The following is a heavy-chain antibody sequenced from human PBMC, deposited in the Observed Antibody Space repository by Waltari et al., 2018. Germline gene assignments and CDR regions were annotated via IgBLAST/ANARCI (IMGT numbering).Heavy chain of an antibody. Sequence: DVQLVESGGGLVQPGGSLTLSCVVSGFTFSSYEMNWVRQAPGKGLEWISFISSTGNTLNYADSVKGRFTVSRDNAKNSLFLHMNDLRAEDTAVYYCARDSYTTGWGDQWGQGILVSV. CDR3: ARDSYTTGWGDQ. V-gene: IGHV3-48*03. CDR1: GFTFSSYE. D-gene: IGHD6-19*01. J-gene: IGHJ4*02. CDR2: ISSTGNTL.